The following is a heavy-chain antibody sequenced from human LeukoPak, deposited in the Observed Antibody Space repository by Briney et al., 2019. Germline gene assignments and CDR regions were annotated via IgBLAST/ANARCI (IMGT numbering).Heavy chain of an antibody. CDR2: INHSGST. Sequence: PSETLSLTCSVSGGSISSSSYYWSWIRQPPGKGLEWIGEINHSGSTNYNPSLKSRVTISVDTSKNQFSLKLSSVTAADTAVYYCARGRTSPYYYGMDVWGQGTTVTVSS. V-gene: IGHV4-39*07. D-gene: IGHD2-2*01. J-gene: IGHJ6*02. CDR1: GGSISSSSYY. CDR3: ARGRTSPYYYGMDV.